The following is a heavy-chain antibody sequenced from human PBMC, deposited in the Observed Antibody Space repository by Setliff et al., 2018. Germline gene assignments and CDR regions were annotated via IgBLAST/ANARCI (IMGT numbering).Heavy chain of an antibody. CDR2: IKQEAGER. J-gene: IGHJ6*02. D-gene: IGHD3-16*01. CDR1: GFTFSSYW. V-gene: IGHV3-7*01. CDR3: ARGPRVWVRDGMEV. Sequence: GGSLRLSCAASGFTFSSYWMSWVRQAPGKGLEWVANIKQEAGERYYVDSVRGRFTISRDNAESTVYLQMNSLRAEDTAVYYCARGPRVWVRDGMEVWGQGTTVTVSS.